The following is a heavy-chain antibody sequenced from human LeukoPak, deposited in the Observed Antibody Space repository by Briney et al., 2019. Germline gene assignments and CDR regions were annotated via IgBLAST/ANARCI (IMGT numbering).Heavy chain of an antibody. D-gene: IGHD5-12*01. V-gene: IGHV4-59*01. CDR2: IYDGGST. J-gene: IGHJ4*01. CDR1: GGSISSYY. CDR3: ARAGGYILYFDS. Sequence: PSETLSLTCTVSGGSISSYYWSWIRQPPGKGLEWIGYIYDGGSTKYNPSLKSRVTISVDTSENQFSLKLSSVTAADTAVYYCARAGGYILYFDSWGQGTLVTVSS.